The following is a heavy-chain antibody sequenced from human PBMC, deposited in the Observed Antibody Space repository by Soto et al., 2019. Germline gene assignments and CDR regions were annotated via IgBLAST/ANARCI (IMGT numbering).Heavy chain of an antibody. V-gene: IGHV1-46*01. D-gene: IGHD2-2*01. J-gene: IGHJ5*02. Sequence: GASVKVSCKASGYTFTSYYMHWVRQAPGQGLEWMGIITPNGGSRSYAQKFQDRVTMTRDTSTSTAYMELSRLRSDDTAVYYCARERGRVKNIVVVPAAIGGDSLFDPWGQGTLVTVSS. CDR2: ITPNGGSR. CDR1: GYTFTSYY. CDR3: ARERGRVKNIVVVPAAIGGDSLFDP.